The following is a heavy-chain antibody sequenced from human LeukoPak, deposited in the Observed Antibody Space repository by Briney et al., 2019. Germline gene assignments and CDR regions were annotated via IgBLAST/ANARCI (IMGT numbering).Heavy chain of an antibody. V-gene: IGHV3-30*03. CDR2: ISSDGNNK. J-gene: IGHJ6*03. CDR3: ARAQARFKVWNYYYMDV. CDR1: GFTFSTYG. Sequence: GGSLRLSCAGSGFTFSTYGMHWVRQAPGKGLEWVAVISSDGNNKSYADSVKGRFTISRDNSKNTLDLQMNSLRIEDTAVYYCARAQARFKVWNYYYMDVWGKGTTVTVSS. D-gene: IGHD2-21*01.